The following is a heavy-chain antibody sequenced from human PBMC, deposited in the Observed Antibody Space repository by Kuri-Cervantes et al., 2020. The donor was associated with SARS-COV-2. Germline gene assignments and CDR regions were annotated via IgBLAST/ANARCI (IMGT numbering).Heavy chain of an antibody. D-gene: IGHD2-21*01. V-gene: IGHV4-39*07. J-gene: IGHJ4*02. CDR1: GGSISSSSYY. CDR2: IYYSGST. CDR3: ARVGVVIAIPDN. Sequence: SETLSLTRTVSGGSISSSSYYWGWIRQPPGKGLEWIGSIYYSGSTYHNPSLKSRVTISVDTSKNQFSLKLSSVTAADTAVYYCARVGVVIAIPDNWGQGTLVTVSS.